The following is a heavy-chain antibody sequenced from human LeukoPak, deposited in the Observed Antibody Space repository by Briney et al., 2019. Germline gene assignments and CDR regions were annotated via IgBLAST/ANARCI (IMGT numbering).Heavy chain of an antibody. CDR3: ARGGYSYRSWFDP. D-gene: IGHD5-18*01. CDR2: INPSGGST. CDR1: GYTFTSYY. Sequence: GGSLRLSCAASGYTFTSYYMHWVRQAPGQGLEWMGIINPSGGSTSYAQKFQGRVTMTRDMSTSTVYMELSSLRSEDTAVYYCARGGYSYRSWFDPWGQGTLVTVSS. V-gene: IGHV1-46*01. J-gene: IGHJ5*02.